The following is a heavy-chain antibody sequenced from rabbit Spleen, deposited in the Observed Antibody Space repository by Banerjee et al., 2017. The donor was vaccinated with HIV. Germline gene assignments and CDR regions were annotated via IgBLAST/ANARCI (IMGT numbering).Heavy chain of an antibody. CDR1: GFSFSSAT. D-gene: IGHD8-1*01. CDR2: INTGSTYT. V-gene: IGHV1S45*01. J-gene: IGHJ6*01. Sequence: QEQLVESGGGLVQPGGSLTLTCKASGFSFSSATIGWVRQAPGKGLEWIGSINTGSTYTWYASWAKGRFTISKTSSTTVTLQMTSLTAADTATYFCARDSGTSFSSYGMDLWGQGTLVTVS. CDR3: ARDSGTSFSSYGMDL.